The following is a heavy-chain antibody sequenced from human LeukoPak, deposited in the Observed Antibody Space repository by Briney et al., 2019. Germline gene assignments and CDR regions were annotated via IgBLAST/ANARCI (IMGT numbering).Heavy chain of an antibody. CDR1: GFTFSSYW. J-gene: IGHJ4*02. CDR3: AMTSSSWYTNLYY. Sequence: PGGSLRLSCAASGFTFSSYWMHWVRQAPGKGLVWVSRINSDGSSTSYADSVKGRFTISRDNAKNSLYLQMNSLRAEDTAVYYCAMTSSSWYTNLYYWGQGTLVTVSS. D-gene: IGHD6-13*01. V-gene: IGHV3-74*01. CDR2: INSDGSST.